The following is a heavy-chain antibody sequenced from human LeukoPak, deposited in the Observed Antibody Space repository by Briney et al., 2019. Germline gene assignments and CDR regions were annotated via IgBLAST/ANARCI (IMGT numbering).Heavy chain of an antibody. Sequence: SVKVSCKASGGTFSSYAISWVRQAPGQGLEWMGGIIPIFGTANYAQKFQGRVTITADESTSTAYMELSSLRSEDTAVYYCAREGYCSGGTCYSTMNWFDPWGQGTLVTVSS. D-gene: IGHD2-15*01. J-gene: IGHJ5*02. V-gene: IGHV1-69*13. CDR2: IIPIFGTA. CDR1: GGTFSSYA. CDR3: AREGYCSGGTCYSTMNWFDP.